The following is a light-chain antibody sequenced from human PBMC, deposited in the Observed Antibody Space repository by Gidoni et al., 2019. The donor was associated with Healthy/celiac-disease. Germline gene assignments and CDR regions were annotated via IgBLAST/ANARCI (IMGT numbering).Light chain of an antibody. Sequence: IQMTQSPSSLSASVGDRVTITCQASQDISNYLNWYQQKPGKAPKLLIYDASNLETGVPSRCSGSGSGTDFTFTISSLQPEDIATYYCQQYDNLPPALTFGGGTKVEIK. V-gene: IGKV1-33*01. CDR1: QDISNY. CDR3: QQYDNLPPALT. CDR2: DAS. J-gene: IGKJ4*01.